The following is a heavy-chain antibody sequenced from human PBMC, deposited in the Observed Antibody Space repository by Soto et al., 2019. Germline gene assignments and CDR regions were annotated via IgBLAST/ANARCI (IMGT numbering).Heavy chain of an antibody. D-gene: IGHD4-17*01. V-gene: IGHV3-23*01. J-gene: IGHJ4*02. CDR3: ARGSAYSDYDLEY. CDR2: ISGTGGST. Sequence: GGSLRLSCAASGFTFTSYAMTWVRQAPGKGLEWVSGISGTGGSTYYADSGKGRFTISRDKSKNTLYLHVNSLRAEDTAVYYCARGSAYSDYDLEYWGQGTLVTVSS. CDR1: GFTFTSYA.